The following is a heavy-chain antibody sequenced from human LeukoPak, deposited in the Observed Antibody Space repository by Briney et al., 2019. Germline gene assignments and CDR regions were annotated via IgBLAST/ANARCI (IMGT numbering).Heavy chain of an antibody. J-gene: IGHJ4*02. CDR3: ARQGDGSSWGSDY. CDR1: GGSFSGYY. V-gene: IGHV4-34*01. CDR2: INHSGST. D-gene: IGHD6-13*01. Sequence: KPSETLSLTCAVYGGSFSGYYWSWIRQPPGKGLEWIGEINHSGSTNYNPSLKSRVTISVDTSKNQFSLKLSSVTAADTAVYYCARQGDGSSWGSDYWGQGTLVTVSS.